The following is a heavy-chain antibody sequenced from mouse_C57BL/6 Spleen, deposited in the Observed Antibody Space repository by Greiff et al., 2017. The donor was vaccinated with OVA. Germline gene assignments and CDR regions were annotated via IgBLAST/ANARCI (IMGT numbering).Heavy chain of an antibody. Sequence: EVKLVESGGGLVKPGGSLTLSCAASGFTFSDYGMHWVRQAPEKGLEWVAYISSGSSTIYYADTVKGRFTISRENAKNTLFLQMTSLRSEDTAMYYCARSTDFDYWGQGTTLTVSS. J-gene: IGHJ2*01. V-gene: IGHV5-17*01. CDR1: GFTFSDYG. CDR2: ISSGSSTI. CDR3: ARSTDFDY.